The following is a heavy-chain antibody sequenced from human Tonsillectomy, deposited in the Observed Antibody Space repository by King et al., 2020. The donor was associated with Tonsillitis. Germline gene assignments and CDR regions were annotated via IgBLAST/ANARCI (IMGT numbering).Heavy chain of an antibody. J-gene: IGHJ5*02. CDR3: ARSETYYDFWSGYYTGNWFDP. V-gene: IGHV4-59*01. CDR2: IYYSGST. Sequence: QLQESGPGLVKPSETLSLTCTVSGGSISSYYWSWIRQPPGKGLEWIGYIYYSGSTNYNPSLKSRVTISVDTSKNPFSLKLSSVSAADTAVYFCARSETYYDFWSGYYTGNWFDPWGQGTLVTVSS. CDR1: GGSISSYY. D-gene: IGHD3-3*01.